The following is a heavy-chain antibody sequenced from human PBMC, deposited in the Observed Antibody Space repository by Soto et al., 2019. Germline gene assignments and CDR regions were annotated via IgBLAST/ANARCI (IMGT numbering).Heavy chain of an antibody. V-gene: IGHV5-51*01. CDR3: ARFEGVYHDFWSGQASAFDI. Sequence: PGESLKISCKGSGYSFTSYWIGWVLQMPGKGLEWMGIIYPGDSDTRYSPSFQGQVTISSDMSIRTVYLPCSSLTASVTAMYYCARFEGVYHDFWSGQASAFDIWFQGTMVAVS. D-gene: IGHD3-3*01. CDR1: GYSFTSYW. CDR2: IYPGDSDT. J-gene: IGHJ3*02.